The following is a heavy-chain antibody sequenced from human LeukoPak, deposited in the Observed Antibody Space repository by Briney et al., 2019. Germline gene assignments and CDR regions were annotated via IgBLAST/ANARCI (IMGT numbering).Heavy chain of an antibody. D-gene: IGHD3-3*01. V-gene: IGHV4-34*01. CDR1: GGSFSGYY. J-gene: IGHJ4*02. CDR3: AGGSSTYYDFWSGYFRDPTHFDY. Sequence: KPSETLSLTCAVYGGSFSGYYWSWIRQPPGKGLEWIGEINHSGSTNYNPSLKSRVTISVDTSKNQFSLKLSSVTAADTAVYYCAGGSSTYYDFWSGYFRDPTHFDYWGQGTLVTVSS. CDR2: INHSGST.